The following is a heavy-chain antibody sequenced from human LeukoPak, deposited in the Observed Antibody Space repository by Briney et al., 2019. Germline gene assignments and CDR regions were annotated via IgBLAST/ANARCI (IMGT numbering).Heavy chain of an antibody. J-gene: IGHJ4*02. D-gene: IGHD2-8*02. V-gene: IGHV4-59*02. CDR3: ARESAGSLHDSTAAFHY. Sequence: PSETLSLTCSVSSDSVTSTYWSWIRQPPGKGLEWIAYGHHSESSNYNPSFRSRVIIPVDTSRNQFSLRLSSVTAADTAIYYCARESAGSLHDSTAAFHYWGQGILVIVSS. CDR2: GHHSESS. CDR1: SDSVTSTY.